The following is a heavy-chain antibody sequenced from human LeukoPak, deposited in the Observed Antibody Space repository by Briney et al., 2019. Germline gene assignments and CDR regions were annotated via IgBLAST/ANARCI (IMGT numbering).Heavy chain of an antibody. CDR3: ARDGPARGYDL. V-gene: IGHV3-30-3*01. Sequence: GGSLRLSCAASGFTFSSYAMHWVRQAPGQGLEWVAVISYDGSNKYYADSVKGRFTISRDNSKNTLYLQMNSLRAEDTAVYYCARDGPARGYDLWGRGTLVTVSS. J-gene: IGHJ2*01. CDR2: ISYDGSNK. CDR1: GFTFSSYA. D-gene: IGHD6-25*01.